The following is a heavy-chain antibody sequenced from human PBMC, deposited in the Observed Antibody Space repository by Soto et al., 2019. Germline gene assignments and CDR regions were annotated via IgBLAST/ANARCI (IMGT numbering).Heavy chain of an antibody. V-gene: IGHV4-59*01. CDR3: ARGYCSSTSCYIWDNWFDP. CDR2: IYYSGRT. D-gene: IGHD2-2*02. CDR1: GGSISSYY. J-gene: IGHJ5*02. Sequence: PSETLSLTCTVSGGSISSYYWSWIRQPPGKGLEWIGYIYYSGRTNYNPSLKSRVTISVDTSKNQFSLELSSVTAADTAVYYCARGYCSSTSCYIWDNWFDPWGQGTLVTVSS.